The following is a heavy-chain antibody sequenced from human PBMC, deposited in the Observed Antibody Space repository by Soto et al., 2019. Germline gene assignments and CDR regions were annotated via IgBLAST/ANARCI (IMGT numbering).Heavy chain of an antibody. D-gene: IGHD2-15*01. V-gene: IGHV3-74*01. Sequence: GGSLRLSCAASGFTFSSYWMHWVRQAPGKGLVWVSRINSDGSSTSYADSVKGRFTISRDNAKNTLYLQMNSLRAEDTAVYYCASLVAGDDAVDIWGQGTMVTVSS. J-gene: IGHJ3*02. CDR1: GFTFSSYW. CDR2: INSDGSST. CDR3: ASLVAGDDAVDI.